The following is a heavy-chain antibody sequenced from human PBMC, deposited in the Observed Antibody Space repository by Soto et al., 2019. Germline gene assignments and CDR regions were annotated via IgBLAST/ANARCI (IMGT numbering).Heavy chain of an antibody. CDR3: AKYHYDSSGYYYGIDY. D-gene: IGHD3-22*01. J-gene: IGHJ4*02. V-gene: IGHV3-23*01. Sequence: HLGGSLRLSCAASGFIFSSYGMSWVRQAPGKRLEWVSAISGSGSGGSTYYADSVKGRFTISRDNSKNTVHLQMNSLRAEDTAVYYCAKYHYDSSGYYYGIDYWGQGTLVTVSS. CDR2: ISGSGSGGST. CDR1: GFIFSSYG.